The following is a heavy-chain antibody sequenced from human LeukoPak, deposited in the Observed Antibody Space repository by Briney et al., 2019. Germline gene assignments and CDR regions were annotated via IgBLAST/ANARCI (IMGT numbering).Heavy chain of an antibody. CDR1: GGSISSYY. V-gene: IGHV4-59*01. Sequence: SETLSLTCTVSGGSISSYYWSWIRQPPGKGLEWIGYIYYSGSTNYNPSLKSRVTISVDTSKNQFSLKLSSVTAADTAVYYCARVREWELLDYWGQGTLVTVSS. CDR3: ARVREWELLDY. J-gene: IGHJ4*02. D-gene: IGHD1-26*01. CDR2: IYYSGST.